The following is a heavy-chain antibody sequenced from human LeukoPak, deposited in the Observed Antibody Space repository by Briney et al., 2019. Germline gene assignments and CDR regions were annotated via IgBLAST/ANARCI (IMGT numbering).Heavy chain of an antibody. CDR1: GGTFSTLA. CDR3: AKVRGSDAFDI. D-gene: IGHD3-10*01. CDR2: IIPILGQT. V-gene: IGHV1-69*11. Sequence: SVKVSCKASGGTFSTLAINWVRQVPGQGLEWMGRIIPILGQTNYALKFQGRVTITADESTSTAYMDLSGLRSEDTAVYYCAKVRGSDAFDIWGQGTMVTVSS. J-gene: IGHJ3*02.